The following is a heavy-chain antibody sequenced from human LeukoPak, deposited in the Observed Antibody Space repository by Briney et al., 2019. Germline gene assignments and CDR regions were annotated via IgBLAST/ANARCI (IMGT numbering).Heavy chain of an antibody. D-gene: IGHD3-22*01. CDR1: GGSISSGGYY. V-gene: IGHV4-31*03. J-gene: IGHJ6*02. CDR3: ARDPYYYDSSGHSYYYYYGMDV. Sequence: PSQTLSLTCTVSGGSISSGGYYWSWIRQHPGKGLEWIGYIYYSGSTYYNPSLKSRVTISVDTSKNQFSLKLSSVTAADTAVYYCARDPYYYDSSGHSYYYYYGMDVWGQGTTVTVSS. CDR2: IYYSGST.